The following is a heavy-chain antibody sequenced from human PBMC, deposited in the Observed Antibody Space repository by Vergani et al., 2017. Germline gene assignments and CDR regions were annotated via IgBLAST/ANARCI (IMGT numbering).Heavy chain of an antibody. CDR2: INHSGST. J-gene: IGHJ4*02. CDR1: GGSFSSYY. Sequence: VQLQQWGAGLLKPSETLSLTCAVSGGSFSSYYWSWIRQPPGKGLEWIGEINHSGSTNYNPSLKSRVTISVDTSKNQFSLKLSSVTAADTAVYYCAREEYYYGSGRGWTHDYWGQGTLVTVSS. D-gene: IGHD3-10*01. CDR3: AREEYYYGSGRGWTHDY. V-gene: IGHV4-34*01.